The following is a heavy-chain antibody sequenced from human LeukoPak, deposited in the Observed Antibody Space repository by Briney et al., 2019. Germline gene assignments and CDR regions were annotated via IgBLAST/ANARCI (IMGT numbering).Heavy chain of an antibody. J-gene: IGHJ4*02. CDR1: GFTFSDYE. D-gene: IGHD3-16*01. V-gene: IGHV3-48*03. Sequence: GAPLRLSCASSGFTFSDYEINWVRQAPGEGVEWVSCISTSGSTTYYADSVKGRFTISRDNAKNSLFLQMNTLTAEDTAVYYCARGALHVDYWGQGTPVTVSS. CDR3: ARGALHVDY. CDR2: ISTSGSTT.